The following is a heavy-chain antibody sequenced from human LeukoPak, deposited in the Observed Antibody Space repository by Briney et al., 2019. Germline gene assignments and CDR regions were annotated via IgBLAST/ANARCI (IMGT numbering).Heavy chain of an antibody. D-gene: IGHD2-21*01. CDR2: ISAYNGNT. V-gene: IGHV1-18*01. J-gene: IGHJ6*03. CDR3: ARDLGPPHQLAYCGGDCYSHYYYYMDV. Sequence: ASVKVSCKASGYTFTSYGISWVRQAPGQGLEWMGWISAYNGNTNYAQKLQGRVTMTTDTSTSTAYMELRSLRSDDTAVYYCARDLGPPHQLAYCGGDCYSHYYYYMDVWGKGTTVTVSS. CDR1: GYTFTSYG.